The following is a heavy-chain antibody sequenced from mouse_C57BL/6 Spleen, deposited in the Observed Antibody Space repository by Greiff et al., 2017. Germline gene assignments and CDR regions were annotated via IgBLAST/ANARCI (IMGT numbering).Heavy chain of an antibody. J-gene: IGHJ4*01. Sequence: VQLQQSGAELVMPGASVKLSSKASGYTFTSYWMHWVKQRPGQGLEWIGEIDPSDSYTNYNQKFKGKSTLTVDKSSSTAYMQLSSLTSEDSAVYYCAREGPMDYWGQGTSVTVSS. CDR3: AREGPMDY. CDR2: IDPSDSYT. CDR1: GYTFTSYW. V-gene: IGHV1-69*01. D-gene: IGHD3-3*01.